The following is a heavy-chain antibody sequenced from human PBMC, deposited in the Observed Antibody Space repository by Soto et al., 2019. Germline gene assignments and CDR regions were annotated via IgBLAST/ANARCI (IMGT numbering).Heavy chain of an antibody. V-gene: IGHV3-23*01. CDR3: AKDRLSSPSCYEFDY. CDR2: ISNSGGST. Sequence: GGSLRLSCAASGFTFRNYAMTWVRQAPGKGLEWVSGISNSGGSTYYADSVKGRFTISRDNSKNTLYLQMNSLRAEDTAVYYCAKDRLSSPSCYEFDYWDPGXLLTVSS. CDR1: GFTFRNYA. J-gene: IGHJ4*02. D-gene: IGHD2-2*01.